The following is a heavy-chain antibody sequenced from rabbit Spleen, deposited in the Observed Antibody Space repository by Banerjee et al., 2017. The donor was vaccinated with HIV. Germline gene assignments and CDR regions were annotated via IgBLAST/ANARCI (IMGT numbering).Heavy chain of an antibody. CDR3: ARGSATMTMVITGFYLSL. D-gene: IGHD2-1*01. CDR1: GFSFSSSYW. V-gene: IGHV1S45*01. Sequence: QEQLEESGGDLVKPGASLTLTCTVSGFSFSSSYWICWVRQAPGKGLEWIACMNTGLGSAYYASWAKGRFTISKTSSTTVTLQMTSLTAADTATYFCARGSATMTMVITGFYLSLWGPGTLVTVS. J-gene: IGHJ4*01. CDR2: MNTGLGSA.